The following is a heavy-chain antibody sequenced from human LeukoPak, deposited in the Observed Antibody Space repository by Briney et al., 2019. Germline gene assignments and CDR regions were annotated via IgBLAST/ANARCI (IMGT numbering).Heavy chain of an antibody. D-gene: IGHD3-9*01. CDR1: GYSISSGYY. CDR3: ARGNYDILTGDLDYFDY. J-gene: IGHJ4*02. Sequence: SETLSLTCTVSGYSISSGYYWGWIRQPPGKGLEWIGSIYHSGSTNYNPSLKSRVTISVDTSKNQFSLKLSSVTAADTAVYYCARGNYDILTGDLDYFDYWGQGTLVTVSS. V-gene: IGHV4-38-2*02. CDR2: IYHSGST.